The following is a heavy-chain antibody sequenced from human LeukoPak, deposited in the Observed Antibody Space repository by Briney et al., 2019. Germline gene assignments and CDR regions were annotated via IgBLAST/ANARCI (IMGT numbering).Heavy chain of an antibody. Sequence: PSETLSLTCAVHGGSITGYYWSWIRQPPGKGLEWVGEIHYTGATSYNPSLKSRATISIDTSKNQVSLKLSSVTAADTAVYYCARGNILSGYCFDFWGQGALVTVSS. J-gene: IGHJ4*02. D-gene: IGHD3-9*01. V-gene: IGHV4-34*01. CDR3: ARGNILSGYCFDF. CDR1: GGSITGYY. CDR2: IHYTGAT.